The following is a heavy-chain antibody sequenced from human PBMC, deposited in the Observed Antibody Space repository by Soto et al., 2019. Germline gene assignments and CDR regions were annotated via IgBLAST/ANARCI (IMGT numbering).Heavy chain of an antibody. D-gene: IGHD3-9*01. V-gene: IGHV4-30-4*01. CDR2: IYYSGST. J-gene: IGHJ5*02. Sequence: QVQLQESGPGLVKPSQTLSLTCTVSGGSISSGDYYWSWIRQPPGKGLEWIGYIYYSGSTYYNPSLKGRVTISVDTSKNQFSLKLSSVTAADTAVYYCARAELRYFDWLGSWFDPWGQGTLVTVSS. CDR3: ARAELRYFDWLGSWFDP. CDR1: GGSISSGDYY.